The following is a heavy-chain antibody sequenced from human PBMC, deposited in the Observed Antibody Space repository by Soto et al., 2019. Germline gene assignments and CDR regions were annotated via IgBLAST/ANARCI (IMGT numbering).Heavy chain of an antibody. D-gene: IGHD3-10*01. CDR1: GYTFTSYG. CDR2: ISAYNGNT. Sequence: QVQLVQSGAEVKKPGASVKVSCKASGYTFTSYGISWVRQAPGQGLEWMGWISAYNGNTTYAQKLQSRATITPDTSTSTGYVELSSLRTDNTAVYYFARDGYYYGSGSFNWGQGTLVTVSS. J-gene: IGHJ4*02. V-gene: IGHV1-18*01. CDR3: ARDGYYYGSGSFN.